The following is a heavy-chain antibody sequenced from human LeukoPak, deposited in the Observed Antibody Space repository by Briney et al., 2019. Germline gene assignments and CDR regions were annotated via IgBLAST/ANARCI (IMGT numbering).Heavy chain of an antibody. V-gene: IGHV1-2*02. CDR1: GYTFTDYY. CDR3: ASPGGDYRDQYCSFHY. Sequence: ASVKVSCKASGYTFTDYYIHWVRQAPGQGLQCVGWINPKTGATDYAQMFQGRVTMTRDTVISTAYMEFSSLRSDDTAVYYCASPGGDYRDQYCSFHYWGQGTLVTVSS. J-gene: IGHJ4*02. D-gene: IGHD4-17*01. CDR2: INPKTGAT.